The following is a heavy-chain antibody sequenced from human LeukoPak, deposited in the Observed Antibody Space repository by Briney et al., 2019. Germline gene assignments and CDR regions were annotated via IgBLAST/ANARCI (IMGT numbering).Heavy chain of an antibody. V-gene: IGHV3-7*01. CDR3: VRDRSTGEGRAFDI. CDR2: IREDGSEK. Sequence: GGSLRLSCAASGFTFSSYWMSWVRQAPGKGLEWVAQIREDGSEKYYVDSVRGRFSISRDNAKNSQYLEMNSLRAEDSAVYYCVRDRSTGEGRAFDIWGQGTMVAVSS. J-gene: IGHJ3*02. CDR1: GFTFSSYW. D-gene: IGHD3-10*01.